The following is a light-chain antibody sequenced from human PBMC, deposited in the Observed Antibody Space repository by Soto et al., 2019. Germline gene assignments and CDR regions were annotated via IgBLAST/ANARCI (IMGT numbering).Light chain of an antibody. CDR1: KIGNKG. CDR3: QVWDSHSDHYV. V-gene: IGLV3-21*02. Sequence: SYELTQPPSVSVAPGQTARITCGGDKIGNKGVHWYHQKPGQAPVLVVYDDSDRPSGIPERFSGSNSGNTATLTISAVEAGDEADYYCQVWDSHSDHYVFGPGTKLTVL. J-gene: IGLJ1*01. CDR2: DDS.